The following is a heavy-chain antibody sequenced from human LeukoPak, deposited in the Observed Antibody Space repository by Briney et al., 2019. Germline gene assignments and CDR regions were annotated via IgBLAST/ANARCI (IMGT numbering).Heavy chain of an antibody. D-gene: IGHD2-21*02. CDR1: GGSISSSSYY. CDR2: IFYSGST. CDR3: ATLTREDAFDI. J-gene: IGHJ3*02. Sequence: PSETLSLTCTVSGGSISSSSYYWGWIRQPPGKGLEWIGSIFYSGSTSYNPSLKSRVTLSVDTSKNQFSLKLSSVTAADTAVYYCATLTREDAFDIWGQGTMVTVSS. V-gene: IGHV4-39*01.